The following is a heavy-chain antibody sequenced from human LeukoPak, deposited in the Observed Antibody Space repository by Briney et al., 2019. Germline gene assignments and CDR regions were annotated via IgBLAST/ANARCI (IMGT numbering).Heavy chain of an antibody. CDR2: IYWYDDK. Sequence: KVCGPTLVTPTQPLTLTCTFSGFSLTTRGVGVGWVRQPPGRALEWRALIYWYDDKRSSPAPKSRLTITKDTSKNQVVLTMADMDPVDTATYYCAHGTYYGGRDGTYFDYWGQGTLATVSS. J-gene: IGHJ4*02. CDR3: AHGTYYGGRDGTYFDY. D-gene: IGHD4-23*01. V-gene: IGHV2-5*01. CDR1: GFSLTTRGVG.